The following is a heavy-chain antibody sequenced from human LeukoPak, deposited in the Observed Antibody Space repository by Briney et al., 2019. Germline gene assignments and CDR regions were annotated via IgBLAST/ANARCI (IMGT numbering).Heavy chain of an antibody. CDR3: ARESPRYDFWSGHEGIYYFDY. V-gene: IGHV4-34*01. D-gene: IGHD3-3*01. CDR2: INHSGST. Sequence: SETLSLTCAVYGGSFSGYYWSWIRQPPGKGLEWIGEINHSGSTNYNPSLKSRVTISVDTSKNQFSLKLSSVTAADTAVYYCARESPRYDFWSGHEGIYYFDYWGQGTLVTVSS. J-gene: IGHJ4*02. CDR1: GGSFSGYY.